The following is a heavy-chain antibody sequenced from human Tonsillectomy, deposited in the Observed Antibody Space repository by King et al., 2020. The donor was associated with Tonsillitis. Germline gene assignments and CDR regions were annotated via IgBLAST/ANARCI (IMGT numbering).Heavy chain of an antibody. CDR1: GFTFSNFG. CDR3: ARDPTGGDTFEHFQH. D-gene: IGHD1-1*01. V-gene: IGHV3-33*01. J-gene: IGHJ1*01. Sequence: QLVQSGGGVVQPGRSLRLSCAASGFTFSNFGMHWVRQAPGKGLEWVAVIWYDGSNKYYADSVKGRFTISRDNSKNTLYLQMNSLRAEETAVYYCARDPTGGDTFEHFQHWGQGTLVAVSS. CDR2: IWYDGSNK.